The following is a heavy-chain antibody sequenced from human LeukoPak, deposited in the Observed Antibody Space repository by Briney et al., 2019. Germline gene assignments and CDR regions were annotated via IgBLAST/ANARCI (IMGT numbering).Heavy chain of an antibody. CDR3: AKDRGQWHSSGWYSTKPFDY. CDR1: GFTFSSYG. J-gene: IGHJ4*02. Sequence: PGGSLRLSCAASGFTFSSYGMSWVRQAPGKGLEWVSAISGSGGSTYYADSVKGRFTISRDNSKNTLYLQMNSLRAEDTAVYYCAKDRGQWHSSGWYSTKPFDYWGQGTLVTVSS. CDR2: ISGSGGST. D-gene: IGHD6-19*01. V-gene: IGHV3-23*01.